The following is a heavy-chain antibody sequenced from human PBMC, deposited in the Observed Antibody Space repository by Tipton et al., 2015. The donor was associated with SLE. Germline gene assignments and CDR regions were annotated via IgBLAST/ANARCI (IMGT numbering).Heavy chain of an antibody. CDR1: GYTFTSYG. CDR3: ARDESGSYYFDT. Sequence: QVQLVQSGAEVKKPGASVKVSCKASGYTFTSYGISWVRQAPGQGLEWMGWINPSNDNTKYSQNFRGRVTITRGTSASTVYMELRSLRSEDTAVYYCARDESGSYYFDTWGQGTLVTVSS. D-gene: IGHD1-26*01. J-gene: IGHJ4*02. CDR2: INPSNDNT. V-gene: IGHV1-18*01.